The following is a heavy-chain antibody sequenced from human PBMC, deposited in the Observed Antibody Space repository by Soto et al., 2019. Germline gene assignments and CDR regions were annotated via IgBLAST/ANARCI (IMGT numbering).Heavy chain of an antibody. D-gene: IGHD3-3*01. CDR2: IYYSGST. Sequence: SETLSLTCTVSGGSISSGGYYWSWIRQHPGKGLEWIGYIYYSGSTYYNPSLKSRATISVDTSKNQFSLKLSSVTAADTAVYYCARESYYDFWSGTTDYYYYYGMDVWGHGTTVTVSS. CDR3: ARESYYDFWSGTTDYYYYYGMDV. CDR1: GGSISSGGYY. V-gene: IGHV4-31*03. J-gene: IGHJ6*02.